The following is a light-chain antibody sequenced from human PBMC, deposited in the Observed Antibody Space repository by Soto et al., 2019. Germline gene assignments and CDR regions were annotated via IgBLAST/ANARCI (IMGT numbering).Light chain of an antibody. J-gene: IGLJ1*01. CDR3: SSFTTSDTDV. CDR2: DVS. CDR1: SSDVGFSNY. Sequence: QSALTQPASVSGSPGQSITISCTGTSSDVGFSNYIFWYQQHPGKAPKLIISDVSNRPSGVSNRFSGSKSANTASLTISGLQAEDEADYYCSSFTTSDTDVFGSGTKVP. V-gene: IGLV2-14*03.